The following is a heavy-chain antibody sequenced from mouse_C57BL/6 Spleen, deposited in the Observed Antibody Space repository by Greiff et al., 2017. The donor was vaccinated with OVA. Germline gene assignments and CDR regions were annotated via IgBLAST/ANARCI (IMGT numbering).Heavy chain of an antibody. J-gene: IGHJ4*01. V-gene: IGHV3-1*01. Sequence: VQLKESGPGMVKPSQSLSLTCTVTGYSITSGYDWHWIRHFPGNKLAWMGYISYSGSTNYNPSLKSRISITHDTSKNHFFLKLNSVTTEDTATYYCARASPYYYAMDYWGQGTSVTVSS. CDR1: GYSITSGYD. CDR3: ARASPYYYAMDY. CDR2: ISYSGST.